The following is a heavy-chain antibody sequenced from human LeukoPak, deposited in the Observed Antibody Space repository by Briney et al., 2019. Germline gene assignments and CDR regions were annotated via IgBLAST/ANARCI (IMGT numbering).Heavy chain of an antibody. CDR2: IYYSGCT. CDR3: ARHLGYCSGGSCEPFDY. V-gene: IGHV4-30-4*08. CDR1: GGSISSGDYY. J-gene: IGHJ4*02. Sequence: SETLSLTCTVSGGSISSGDYYWSWIRQPPGKGLEWIGYIYYSGCTYYNPSLKSRITISVDTSKNQFSLKLSSVTAADTAVYYCARHLGYCSGGSCEPFDYWGQGTLVTVSS. D-gene: IGHD2-15*01.